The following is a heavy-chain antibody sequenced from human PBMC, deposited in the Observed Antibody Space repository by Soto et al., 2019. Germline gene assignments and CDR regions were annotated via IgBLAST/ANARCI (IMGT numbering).Heavy chain of an antibody. CDR3: TRDRCGWSVNNNYMDV. Sequence: EVQLVESGGGLVQPGGTMNLSGAASGFTFSGSAMYWVRQASGKGLEWVGRISSKANSYATAYAASVKGRFTISRDNSKNTAYLQMNGLRTEDTAVYYCTRDRCGWSVNNNYMDVWGKGTTVMVSS. D-gene: IGHD6-19*01. CDR1: GFTFSGSA. J-gene: IGHJ6*03. V-gene: IGHV3-73*01. CDR2: ISSKANSYAT.